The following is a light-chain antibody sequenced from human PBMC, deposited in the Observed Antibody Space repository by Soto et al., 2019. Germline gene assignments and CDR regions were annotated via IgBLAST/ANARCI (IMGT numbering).Light chain of an antibody. J-gene: IGKJ1*01. CDR3: QQYSDSSRS. Sequence: DIQMTQSPSTLSASIGDRITISCRASQNIDTWLAWYQQRPGEAPKLLIYTASNLENGVPSRFSGSGSGTAFTLTISSLQSEDFATYYCQQYSDSSRSFGQGTQVE. V-gene: IGKV1-5*03. CDR1: QNIDTW. CDR2: TAS.